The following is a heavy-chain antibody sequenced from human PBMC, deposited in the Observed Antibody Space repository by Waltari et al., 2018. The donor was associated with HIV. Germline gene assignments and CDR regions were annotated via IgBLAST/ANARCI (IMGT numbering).Heavy chain of an antibody. CDR2: IAFDGRNQ. Sequence: QVQLVESGGGVVQPGRSLRLSCAASGFTFRNYGMHWVRQAPGKGLEGVAVIAFDGRNQYYADSVRGRFTISRDNSKKKVFLQMNSLRLDDSALYYCATGQQVWETWSQLDYWGQGTLVIVSS. V-gene: IGHV3-30*03. CDR1: GFTFRNYG. J-gene: IGHJ4*02. CDR3: ATGQQVWETWSQLDY. D-gene: IGHD1-1*01.